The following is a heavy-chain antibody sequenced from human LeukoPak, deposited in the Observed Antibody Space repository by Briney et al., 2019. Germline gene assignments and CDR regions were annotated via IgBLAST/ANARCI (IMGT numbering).Heavy chain of an antibody. J-gene: IGHJ4*02. D-gene: IGHD3-3*01. Sequence: PGGSLRLSCAASGFTFSNYGMHWVRQAPGKGLEWVAIIWHDGSGKYYADSVKGRFTISRDNSKNTLYLQMNSLKTEDTAVYYCTTDRYDFWSGYPPGYWGQGTLVTVSS. V-gene: IGHV3-33*01. CDR2: IWHDGSGK. CDR3: TTDRYDFWSGYPPGY. CDR1: GFTFSNYG.